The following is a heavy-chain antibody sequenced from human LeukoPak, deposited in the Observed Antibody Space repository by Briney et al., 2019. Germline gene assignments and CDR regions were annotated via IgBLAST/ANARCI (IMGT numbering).Heavy chain of an antibody. D-gene: IGHD2-2*01. V-gene: IGHV3-23*01. CDR1: GFTFTNYS. J-gene: IGHJ5*02. CDR2: IGSSGDHT. Sequence: GGSLTLSCAASGFTFTNYSMTWVRQAPGKGLEWGSSIGSSGDHTLYADSVKGRFTISRDNSKNTLYLQMNSLRVDDTAVYYCTKTQGDYSTTWYNWFDPWGQGTLVTVSS. CDR3: TKTQGDYSTTWYNWFDP.